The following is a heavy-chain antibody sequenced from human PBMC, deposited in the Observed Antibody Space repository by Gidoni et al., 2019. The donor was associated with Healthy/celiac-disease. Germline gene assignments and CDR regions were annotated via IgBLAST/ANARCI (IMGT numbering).Heavy chain of an antibody. V-gene: IGHV6-1*01. J-gene: IGHJ3*02. D-gene: IGHD6-13*01. CDR1: GDSVSSNSAA. CDR3: AREGIAAAGTRLDDAFDI. Sequence: QVQLQQSGPGLVKPSQTLSLTCAISGDSVSSNSAAWNWIRQSPSRGLEWLGRTYYRSKWYNDYAVSVKSRITINPDTSKNQFSLQLNSVTPEDTAVYYCAREGIAAAGTRLDDAFDIWGQGTMVTVSS. CDR2: TYYRSKWYN.